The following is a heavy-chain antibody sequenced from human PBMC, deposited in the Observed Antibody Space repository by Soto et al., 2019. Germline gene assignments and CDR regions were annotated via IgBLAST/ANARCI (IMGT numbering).Heavy chain of an antibody. J-gene: IGHJ4*02. V-gene: IGHV4-59*01. Sequence: WTWIRQPPGKGLEWIGYIYHSGSTTYNPSLKSRVTMSVDTSKNQFSLKLSSVIAADTAVYYCARDRGQGYNWDYWGQGTLVTVSS. D-gene: IGHD5-12*01. CDR3: ARDRGQGYNWDY. CDR2: IYHSGST.